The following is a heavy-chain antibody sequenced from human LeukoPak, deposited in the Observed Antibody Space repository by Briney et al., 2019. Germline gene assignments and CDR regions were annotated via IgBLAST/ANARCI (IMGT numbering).Heavy chain of an antibody. CDR3: ARDGGIHPWWNWFDP. D-gene: IGHD3-16*01. Sequence: PGGSLRLSCAASGFTFSSYGMHWVRQAPGKGLEWVAFIRYDGSNKYYADSVKGRFTISRDNSKNTLYLQMNSLRAEDTAVYYCARDGGIHPWWNWFDPWGQGTLVTVSS. J-gene: IGHJ5*02. CDR1: GFTFSSYG. V-gene: IGHV3-30*02. CDR2: IRYDGSNK.